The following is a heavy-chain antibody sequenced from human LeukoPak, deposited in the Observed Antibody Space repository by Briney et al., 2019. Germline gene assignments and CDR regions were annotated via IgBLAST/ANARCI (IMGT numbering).Heavy chain of an antibody. CDR1: GGTFSSYA. CDR3: ARDRVHYYDSSGYYSFDY. V-gene: IGHV1-69*13. D-gene: IGHD3-22*01. CDR2: IIHIFGTA. J-gene: IGHJ4*02. Sequence: SVKVSCKASGGTFSSYAISWVRQAPGQGLEWVGGIIHIFGTANYAQKFQGRVTITADESTSTAYMELSSLRSEDTAVYYCARDRVHYYDSSGYYSFDYWGQGTLVTVSS.